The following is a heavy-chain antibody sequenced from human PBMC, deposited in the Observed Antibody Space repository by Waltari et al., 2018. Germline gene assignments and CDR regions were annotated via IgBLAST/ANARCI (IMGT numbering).Heavy chain of an antibody. CDR3: AKGVSLMVVIPQAFDY. Sequence: QLLESGGGLAQPGGSLRLSRQVPDFTFRNYALNWVRQAPGKGLGGVSTISGNGHSVYYADSIKGRFTISRDNSKNTVFLQMYSLRPEDTALYFCAKGVSLMVVIPQAFDYWGQGTLVTVSS. CDR2: ISGNGHSV. J-gene: IGHJ4*02. V-gene: IGHV3-23*01. CDR1: DFTFRNYA. D-gene: IGHD2-21*01.